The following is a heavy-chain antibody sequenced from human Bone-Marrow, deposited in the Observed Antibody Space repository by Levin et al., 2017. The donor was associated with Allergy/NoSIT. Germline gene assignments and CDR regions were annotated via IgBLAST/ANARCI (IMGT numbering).Heavy chain of an antibody. D-gene: IGHD2-2*01. J-gene: IGHJ4*02. CDR3: ARRPASSCSTSSCHAFDY. CDR2: IYPDDSDT. Sequence: GESLKISCEGSGFIFSTYWIGWVRQMPGKGLEWMGVIYPDDSDTRYSPSFQGQVTISAEKSISTAYLQWSSLKASDSAMYYCARRPASSCSTSSCHAFDYWGQGTLVTVAP. V-gene: IGHV5-51*01. CDR1: GFIFSTYW.